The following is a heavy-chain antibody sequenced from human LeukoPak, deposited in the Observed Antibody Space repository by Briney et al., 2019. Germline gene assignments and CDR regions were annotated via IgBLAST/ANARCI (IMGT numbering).Heavy chain of an antibody. CDR1: GGSISSGGYY. Sequence: SETLSLTCTVSGGSISSGGYYWSWIRQTPGKGLEWIGYIYHSGNTYYNPSLKSRVTISVDTSGIHFSLNLSAVTAADTAMYYCARQTTMVRVLYGMDVWGQGTTVTVSS. J-gene: IGHJ6*02. CDR3: ARQTTMVRVLYGMDV. V-gene: IGHV4-30-2*01. CDR2: IYHSGNT. D-gene: IGHD3-10*01.